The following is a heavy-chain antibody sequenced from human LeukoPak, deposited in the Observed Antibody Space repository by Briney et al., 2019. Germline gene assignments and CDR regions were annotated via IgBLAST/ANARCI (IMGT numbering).Heavy chain of an antibody. V-gene: IGHV1-2*02. CDR3: ARDLVRGVPGWWFDP. J-gene: IGHJ5*02. CDR1: GYTFTGYY. CDR2: INPNSGGT. D-gene: IGHD3-10*01. Sequence: GASVKVSCKASGYTFTGYYMHWVRQAPGQGLEWMGWINPNSGGTNYAQKFQGRVTMTRDTSISTAYMELSRLRSDDTAVYYCARDLVRGVPGWWFDPWGQGTLVTVSS.